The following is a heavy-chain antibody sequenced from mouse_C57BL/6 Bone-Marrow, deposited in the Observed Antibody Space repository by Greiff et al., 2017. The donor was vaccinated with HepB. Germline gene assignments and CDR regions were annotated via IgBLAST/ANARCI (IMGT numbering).Heavy chain of an antibody. V-gene: IGHV3-6*01. CDR1: GYSITSGYY. D-gene: IGHD1-1*02. CDR2: ISYDGSN. Sequence: EVKLMESGPGLVKPSQSLSLTCSVTGYSITSGYYWNWIRQFPGNKLEWMGYISYDGSNNYNPSLKNRISITRDTSKNQFFLKLNSVTTEDTATYYCASYYDYAMDYWGQGPSVTVSS. CDR3: ASYYDYAMDY. J-gene: IGHJ4*01.